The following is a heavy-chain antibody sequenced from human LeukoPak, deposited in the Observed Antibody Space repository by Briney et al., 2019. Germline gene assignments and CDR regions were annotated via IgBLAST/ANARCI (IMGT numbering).Heavy chain of an antibody. V-gene: IGHV3-23*01. D-gene: IGHD6-13*01. CDR2: ISNNGGYT. CDR3: AKDLAAASHNWFDP. Sequence: GGSLRLSCAASGFTFSSSAMSWVRQAPGKGLEWVSAISNNGGYTYYADSVQGRFTISRDNSKSTLCLQMNSLRAEDTAVYYCAKDLAAASHNWFDPWGQGTLVTVSS. J-gene: IGHJ5*02. CDR1: GFTFSSSA.